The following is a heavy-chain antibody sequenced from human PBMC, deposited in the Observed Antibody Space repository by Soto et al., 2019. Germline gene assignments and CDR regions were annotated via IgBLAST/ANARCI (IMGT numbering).Heavy chain of an antibody. J-gene: IGHJ4*02. CDR3: ARDLGYSSGYYYSFGYFDY. Sequence: DSVKVSCKASGYTFTSYAIHWVRQAPGQRLEWMGWINAGNGNTKYSQKFQGRVTITRDTSASTAYMELSSLRSEDTAVYYCARDLGYSSGYYYSFGYFDYWGQGPMVTVYS. D-gene: IGHD3-22*01. CDR1: GYTFTSYA. V-gene: IGHV1-3*01. CDR2: INAGNGNT.